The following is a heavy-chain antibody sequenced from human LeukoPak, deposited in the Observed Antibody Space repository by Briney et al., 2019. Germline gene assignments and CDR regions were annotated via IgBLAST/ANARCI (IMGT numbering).Heavy chain of an antibody. CDR2: INHSGST. J-gene: IGHJ4*02. CDR3: AESMATSDY. CDR1: GGSFSDYY. D-gene: IGHD5-24*01. V-gene: IGHV4-34*01. Sequence: SETLSLTCVVYGGSFSDYYWSWVRQPPGKGLEWIGEINHSGSTKYNPSLKSRVTISIHTSNNQFSLKLSSVTAADTAVYYCAESMATSDYWGQGTLVTVS.